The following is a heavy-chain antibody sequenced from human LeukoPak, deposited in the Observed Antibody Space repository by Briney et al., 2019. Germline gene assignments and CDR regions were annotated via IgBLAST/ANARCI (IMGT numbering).Heavy chain of an antibody. D-gene: IGHD3-22*01. V-gene: IGHV3-23*01. J-gene: IGHJ3*02. CDR1: GFTFSSYA. CDR3: AKDGAYDTSGYYGSGAFDI. Sequence: GGSLRLSCAASGFTFSSYAMSWVRQAPGKGLEWVAVISGSDGRTYYAASVKGGFTISRDTSKNTLYLQMNSLSAEDTAVYYCAKDGAYDTSGYYGSGAFDIWGQGTVVTVSS. CDR2: ISGSDGRT.